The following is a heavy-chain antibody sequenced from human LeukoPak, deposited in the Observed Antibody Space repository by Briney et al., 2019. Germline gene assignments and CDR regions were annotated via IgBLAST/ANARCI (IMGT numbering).Heavy chain of an antibody. J-gene: IGHJ3*02. V-gene: IGHV1-18*01. Sequence: GASVKVSCMASGYTFTSYGISGVRPAPGQGLEWMGWISAYNGNTNYAQKLQGRVTMTTDTSTSTAYMELRSLRSNDTAVYYCARVLKRYYYDSSGYYRVVVTNAFDIWGQGTMVTVSS. CDR3: ARVLKRYYYDSSGYYRVVVTNAFDI. D-gene: IGHD3-22*01. CDR2: ISAYNGNT. CDR1: GYTFTSYG.